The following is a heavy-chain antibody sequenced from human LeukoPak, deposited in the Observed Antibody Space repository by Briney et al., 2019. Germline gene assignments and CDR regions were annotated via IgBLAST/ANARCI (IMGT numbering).Heavy chain of an antibody. CDR2: ISASGGST. D-gene: IGHD6-13*01. V-gene: IGHV3-23*01. Sequence: PGGSLRLSCAASGFTFSSSAMSWVRQVPGKGLEWVSGISASGGSTYYADSVRGRFTISRDNSKNILYLEMNSLRADDTGVYYCARRRLEGSSSWYIDYWGQGTLVTVSS. J-gene: IGHJ4*02. CDR1: GFTFSSSA. CDR3: ARRRLEGSSSWYIDY.